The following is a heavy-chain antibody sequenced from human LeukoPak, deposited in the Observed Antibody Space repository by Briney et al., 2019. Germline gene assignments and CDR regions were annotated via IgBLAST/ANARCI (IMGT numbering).Heavy chain of an antibody. CDR2: INHSGST. D-gene: IGHD6-19*01. Sequence: SETLSLTCAVYGGSLSGYYWSWIRQPPGKGLEWIGEINHSGSTNYNPSLKSRVTISVDTSKNQFSLKLSSVTAADTAVYYCARGGKQWLSPYYYYGMDVWGKGTTVTVSS. V-gene: IGHV4-34*01. CDR1: GGSLSGYY. CDR3: ARGGKQWLSPYYYYGMDV. J-gene: IGHJ6*04.